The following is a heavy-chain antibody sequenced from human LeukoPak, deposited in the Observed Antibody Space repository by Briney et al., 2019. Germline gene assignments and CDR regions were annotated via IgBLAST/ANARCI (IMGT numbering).Heavy chain of an antibody. Sequence: SETLSLTCTVSGGSISSSNYYWNWIRQPAGKGLEWIGRIYTSGSTNYNPSLKSRVTISVDTSKNQFSLKLNSVTAADTAVYYCACLTTADAFDIWGQGTMVTVSS. CDR2: IYTSGST. J-gene: IGHJ3*02. V-gene: IGHV4-61*02. D-gene: IGHD3-22*01. CDR1: GGSISSSNYY. CDR3: ACLTTADAFDI.